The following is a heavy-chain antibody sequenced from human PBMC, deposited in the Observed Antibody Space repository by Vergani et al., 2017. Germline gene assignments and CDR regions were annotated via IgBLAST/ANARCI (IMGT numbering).Heavy chain of an antibody. CDR3: ARAPHSYSNSYSYFDY. D-gene: IGHD4-11*01. CDR1: GFTFSSYA. CDR2: ISYDGSNK. V-gene: IGHV3-30*01. J-gene: IGHJ4*02. Sequence: QVQLVESGGGVVQPGRSLRLSCAASGFTFSSYAMHWVRQAPGKGLEWVAVISYDGSNKYYADSVKGRFTISRDNSKNTLYLQMNSLRAEDTAVYYCARAPHSYSNSYSYFDYWGQGTLVTVSS.